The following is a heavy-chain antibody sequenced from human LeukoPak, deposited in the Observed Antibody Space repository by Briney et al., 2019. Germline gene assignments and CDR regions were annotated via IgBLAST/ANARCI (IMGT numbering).Heavy chain of an antibody. CDR2: ISGYNGNT. D-gene: IGHD5-12*01. V-gene: IGHV1-18*04. Sequence: ASVKVSCKASSYTFINYGFTWVRQAPGQGLEWMGWISGYNGNTNYLQKFQGRVTMTTDTSTNTVYMELRSVSSDDTAVYYCARVSTNSRVGGYDPQWYFDLWGRGTLVTVSS. J-gene: IGHJ2*01. CDR3: ARVSTNSRVGGYDPQWYFDL. CDR1: SYTFINYG.